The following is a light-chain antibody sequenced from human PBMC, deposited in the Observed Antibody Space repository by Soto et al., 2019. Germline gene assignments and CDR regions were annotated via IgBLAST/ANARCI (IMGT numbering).Light chain of an antibody. J-gene: IGKJ1*01. V-gene: IGKV3-15*01. CDR3: EQYNSWWT. CDR2: GAS. CDR1: QSVSNN. Sequence: EIVMTQSPATLSASPGERATLSCRASQSVSNNLAWYHQKPGQAPRLLIYGASTRATGIPARFSGSGSGTEITLTISSLQPEAFAVYCCEQYNSWWTFGQGTKVEIK.